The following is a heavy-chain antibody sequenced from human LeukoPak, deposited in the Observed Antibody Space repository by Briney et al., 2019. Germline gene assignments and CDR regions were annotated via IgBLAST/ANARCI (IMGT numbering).Heavy chain of an antibody. Sequence: ASVKVSCKASGYTFIHHYLHWVGQAPGQGLEWMGIINPFDGFTSYAQKLQGRVTMTSDTSTSTVYMELRSLKSEDTAVYYCARRVGATPLDLWGQGTLVTVSS. CDR2: INPFDGFT. D-gene: IGHD1-26*01. J-gene: IGHJ5*02. CDR3: ARRVGATPLDL. CDR1: GYTFIHHY. V-gene: IGHV1-46*04.